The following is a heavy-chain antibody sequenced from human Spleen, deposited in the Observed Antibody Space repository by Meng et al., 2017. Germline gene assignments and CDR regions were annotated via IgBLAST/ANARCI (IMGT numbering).Heavy chain of an antibody. Sequence: GESLKISCAASGFTFRRYAMSWVRQSPGKGLEWVSVISGSGGSTYYADSVKGRFTISRDNSKNTLYLHMSSLRAEDTAVYYCARDLDVLMVYALDYWGQGTLVTVSS. CDR1: GFTFRRYA. J-gene: IGHJ4*02. CDR3: ARDLDVLMVYALDY. D-gene: IGHD2-8*01. V-gene: IGHV3-23*01. CDR2: ISGSGGST.